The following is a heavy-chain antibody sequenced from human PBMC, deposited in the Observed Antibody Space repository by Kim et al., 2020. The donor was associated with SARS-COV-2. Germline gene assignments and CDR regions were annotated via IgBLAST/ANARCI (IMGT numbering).Heavy chain of an antibody. J-gene: IGHJ6*02. V-gene: IGHV1-2*02. D-gene: IGHD6-13*01. CDR1: GYTFTGYY. Sequence: ASVKVSCKASGYTFTGYYMHWVRQAPGQGLEWMGWINPNSGGTNYAQKFQGRVTMTRDTSISTAYMELSRLRSDDTAVYYCARGIAAAGPGWWGMDVWGQGTTVTVSS. CDR3: ARGIAAAGPGWWGMDV. CDR2: INPNSGGT.